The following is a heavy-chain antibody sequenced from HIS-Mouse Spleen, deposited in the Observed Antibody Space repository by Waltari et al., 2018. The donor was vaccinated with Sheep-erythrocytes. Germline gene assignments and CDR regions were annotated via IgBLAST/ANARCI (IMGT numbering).Heavy chain of an antibody. Sequence: QLQLQESGPGLVKPSETLSLTCTVSGGSISSSSYYWGWIRQPPGKGLEWVGSIYYSGSTYYNPSRKRRVTISVDTSKNQFSLKLSSVTAADTAVYYCARTEYAWNYGFDYWGQGTLVTVSS. J-gene: IGHJ4*02. V-gene: IGHV4-39*07. CDR1: GGSISSSSYY. D-gene: IGHD1-7*01. CDR3: ARTEYAWNYGFDY. CDR2: IYYSGST.